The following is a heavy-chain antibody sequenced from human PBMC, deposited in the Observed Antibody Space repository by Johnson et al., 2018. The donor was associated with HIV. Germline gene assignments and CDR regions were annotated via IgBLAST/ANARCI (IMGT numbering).Heavy chain of an antibody. CDR1: GFTFSSYA. V-gene: IGHV3-30*04. Sequence: QVQLVESGGGVVQPGRSLRLSCAVSGFTFSSYAMHWVRQAPGKGLEWVAVISYDGSDKYYAESVKGRFTISRDTSKSTLYLQMNSLRAEDTAVYYCAKARGIVGATGAFDIWGQGTMVTVSS. D-gene: IGHD1-26*01. CDR2: ISYDGSDK. CDR3: AKARGIVGATGAFDI. J-gene: IGHJ3*02.